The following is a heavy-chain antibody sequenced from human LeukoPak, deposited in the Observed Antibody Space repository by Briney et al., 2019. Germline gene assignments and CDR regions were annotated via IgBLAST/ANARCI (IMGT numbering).Heavy chain of an antibody. CDR1: GYTFTSYY. J-gene: IGHJ3*02. D-gene: IGHD6-19*01. Sequence: GASVTVSCKASGYTFTSYYMHWVRQAPGQGLEWMGIINPSGGSTSYAQKFQGRVTMTRDTSTSTVYMELSSLRSEDTAVYYCASERYSSGWQNDAFDIWGQGTMVTVSS. CDR3: ASERYSSGWQNDAFDI. CDR2: INPSGGST. V-gene: IGHV1-46*01.